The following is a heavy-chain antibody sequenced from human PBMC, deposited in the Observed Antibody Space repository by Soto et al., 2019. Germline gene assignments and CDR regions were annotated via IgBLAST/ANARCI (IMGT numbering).Heavy chain of an antibody. J-gene: IGHJ4*02. CDR1: GFTFSRYG. Sequence: QVQLVESGGGVVQPGRSLRLSCAASGFTFSRYGMHWVRQAPGKGLEWVAVTWYDGYHKYYADSVKGQFTISRDNSKNTLYLQMNSLRAEDTAVYYCARESYYGSGSYAFFDYWGQGTLVTVSS. CDR3: ARESYYGSGSYAFFDY. D-gene: IGHD3-10*01. CDR2: TWYDGYHK. V-gene: IGHV3-33*01.